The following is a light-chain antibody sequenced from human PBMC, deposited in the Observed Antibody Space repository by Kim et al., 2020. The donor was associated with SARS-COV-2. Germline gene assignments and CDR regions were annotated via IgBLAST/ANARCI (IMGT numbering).Light chain of an antibody. J-gene: IGKJ4*01. V-gene: IGKV3-20*01. Sequence: EIVLTQSPGTLSLSPGERATLSCRASQSVSSSYLAWYQQKPGQAPRLLIYGASSRATGIPDRFSGSGSGTDFTLTIRRLEPEDFAVYYCQQYSSSPLTFGGGTKVDTK. CDR1: QSVSSSY. CDR2: GAS. CDR3: QQYSSSPLT.